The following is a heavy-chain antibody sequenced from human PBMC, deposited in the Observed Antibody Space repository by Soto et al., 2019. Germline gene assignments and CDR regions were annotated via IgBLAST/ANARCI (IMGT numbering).Heavy chain of an antibody. J-gene: IGHJ4*02. CDR2: ISAYNGNT. D-gene: IGHD3-22*01. V-gene: IGHV1-18*04. Sequence: GASVKVSCKASGHTFTSYGISWVRQAPGQGLEWMGWISAYNGNTNYAQKLQGRVTMTTDTSTSTAYMELRSLRSDDTAVYYCARDLKGIVVVNPGEELWYWGQGTLVTVSS. CDR3: ARDLKGIVVVNPGEELWY. CDR1: GHTFTSYG.